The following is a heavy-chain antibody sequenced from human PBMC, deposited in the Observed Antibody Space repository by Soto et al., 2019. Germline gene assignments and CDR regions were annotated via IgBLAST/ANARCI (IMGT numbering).Heavy chain of an antibody. V-gene: IGHV4-59*01. D-gene: IGHD3-16*01. CDR3: ARAFVRPNWFDP. CDR2: IYYSGST. Sequence: TLSLTCTVSGVSISSYYWSWIRQPPGKGLEWIGYIYYSGSTNYNPSLKSRVTISVDTSKNQFSLKLSSVTAADTAVYYCARAFVRPNWFDPWGQGTLVTVYS. J-gene: IGHJ5*02. CDR1: GVSISSYY.